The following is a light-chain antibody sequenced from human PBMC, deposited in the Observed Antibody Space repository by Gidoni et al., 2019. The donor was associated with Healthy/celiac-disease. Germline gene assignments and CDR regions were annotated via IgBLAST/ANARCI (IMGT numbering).Light chain of an antibody. V-gene: IGKV3-11*01. J-gene: IGKJ4*01. CDR2: DAS. Sequence: ELVLPQSPATLSLSPEERATLSCRASQSVSSYLAWYQQKPGQAPRLLIYDASNRATGIPARFSGSGSGTDFTLTISSLEPEDFAVYYCQQRSNWPLTFGGGTKVEIK. CDR1: QSVSSY. CDR3: QQRSNWPLT.